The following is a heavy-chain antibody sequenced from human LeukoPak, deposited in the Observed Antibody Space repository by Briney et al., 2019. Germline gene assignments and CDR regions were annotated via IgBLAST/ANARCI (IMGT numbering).Heavy chain of an antibody. CDR1: GGSISSYY. Sequence: PSETLSLTCTVSGGSISSYYWSWIRQPAGKGLEWIGRIDTSGNTNYKPSLKSRVTMSVDTSKNQFSLKLSSVTAADTAVYYCARAAPTRTLIGSGADYWGQGTLVSVSS. D-gene: IGHD3-22*01. V-gene: IGHV4-4*07. CDR2: IDTSGNT. J-gene: IGHJ4*02. CDR3: ARAAPTRTLIGSGADY.